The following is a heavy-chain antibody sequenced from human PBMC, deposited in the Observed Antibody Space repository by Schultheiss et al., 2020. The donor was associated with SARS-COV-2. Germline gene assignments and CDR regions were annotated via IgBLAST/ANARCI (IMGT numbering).Heavy chain of an antibody. J-gene: IGHJ4*02. V-gene: IGHV2-70*01. CDR3: ARIPSGDYNYFDY. Sequence: QTLSLTCAVYGGSFSGYYWSWIRQPPGKGLEWLALIDWDDDKYYSTSLKTRLTISKDTSKNQVVLTMTNMDPVDTATYYCARIPSGDYNYFDYWGQGTLVTVSS. CDR1: GGSFSGYY. CDR2: IDWDDDK. D-gene: IGHD4-17*01.